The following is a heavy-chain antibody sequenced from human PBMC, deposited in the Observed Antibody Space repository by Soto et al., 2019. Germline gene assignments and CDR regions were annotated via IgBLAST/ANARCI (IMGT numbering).Heavy chain of an antibody. J-gene: IGHJ4*02. CDR3: ARGWIQPQDGAYYCDY. Sequence: EVQLVESGGGLVQPGGSLRLSCAASGFTVSSNYMSWVRQAPGKGLEWVSVIYSGGSTYYADSVKGRFTISRDNSKNTLYLKMNGRRDEETAGYYCARGWIQPQDGAYYCDYWGQGTLVTVSS. V-gene: IGHV3-66*01. CDR1: GFTVSSNY. CDR2: IYSGGST. D-gene: IGHD5-18*01.